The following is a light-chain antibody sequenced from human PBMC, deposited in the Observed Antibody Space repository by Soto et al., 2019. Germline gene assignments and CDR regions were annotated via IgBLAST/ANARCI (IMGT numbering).Light chain of an antibody. CDR3: SSYTSSSTYYV. J-gene: IGLJ1*01. V-gene: IGLV2-14*01. CDR1: SSDVGGYNY. Sequence: QSALTQPASVSGSPGRSITISCTGTSSDVGGYNYVSWYQQHPGKAPKLMIYEVSNRPSGVSNRFSGYKSGNTASLTISGLQAEDEADYYCSSYTSSSTYYVFGTGTKVTVL. CDR2: EVS.